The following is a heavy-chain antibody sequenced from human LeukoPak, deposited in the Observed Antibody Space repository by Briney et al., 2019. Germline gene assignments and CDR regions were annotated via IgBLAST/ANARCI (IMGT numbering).Heavy chain of an antibody. CDR1: GFTFSSYA. D-gene: IGHD2-2*01. J-gene: IGHJ4*02. Sequence: SGGSLRLSCAASGFTFSSYAMNWVRQASGKGLEWVSSISSSNSHIYYADSVKGRFTISRDNAKNSLYLQMNSLRAEDTAVYYCARGFYCTSTSCSTGFDYWGQGALVTVSS. CDR2: ISSSNSHI. CDR3: ARGFYCTSTSCSTGFDY. V-gene: IGHV3-21*01.